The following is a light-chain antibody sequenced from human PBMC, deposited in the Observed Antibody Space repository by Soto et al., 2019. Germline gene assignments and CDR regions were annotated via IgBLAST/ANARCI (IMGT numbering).Light chain of an antibody. Sequence: DIQMNQSPSSLSASVGDTVTITCRASQGIYNFLAWFQQKPGKALKSLIYDASTLQSGVPSKFSGSGSETEFTLTISSLQPEDFATYYCQQYHSYPVTFGGGTKVEIK. CDR1: QGIYNF. J-gene: IGKJ4*01. CDR2: DAS. CDR3: QQYHSYPVT. V-gene: IGKV1-16*02.